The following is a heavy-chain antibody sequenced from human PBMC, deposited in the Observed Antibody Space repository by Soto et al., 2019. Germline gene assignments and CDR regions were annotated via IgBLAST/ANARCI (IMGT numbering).Heavy chain of an antibody. J-gene: IGHJ6*02. CDR2: IDTSGNT. D-gene: IGHD6-13*01. CDR1: GGSISSGYYY. V-gene: IGHV4-61*02. Sequence: PSETLSLTCSVSGGSISSGYYYWSWIRQPAGKGLEWIGRIDTSGNTNYNPSLKSRVTMSVDTSKKQFSLKLTSVTAADTAVYYCARYSSNWFQTEGMDVWGQGTTVNVSS. CDR3: ARYSSNWFQTEGMDV.